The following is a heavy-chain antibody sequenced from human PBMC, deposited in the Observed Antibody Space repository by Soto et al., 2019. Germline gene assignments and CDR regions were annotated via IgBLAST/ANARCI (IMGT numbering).Heavy chain of an antibody. CDR1: GGSFSGYY. CDR3: AREQGYCRGRSCYNYMDV. V-gene: IGHV4-34*01. J-gene: IGHJ6*03. CDR2: INHSGNT. Sequence: SETLSLTCAVYGGSFSGYYWSWIRQPPGKGLEWIGEINHSGNTNYNPSLKSRVTISVDKSKNHFSLKLSSLTAADTAVYYCAREQGYCRGRSCYNYMDVWGKGTTVTVSS. D-gene: IGHD2-15*01.